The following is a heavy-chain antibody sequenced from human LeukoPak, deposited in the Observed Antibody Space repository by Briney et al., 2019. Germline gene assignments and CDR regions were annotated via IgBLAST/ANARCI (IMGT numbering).Heavy chain of an antibody. CDR2: IYYSGST. CDR3: ASLVPAANSFDY. CDR1: GGSISSYY. D-gene: IGHD2-2*01. Sequence: SETLSLTCTVSGGSISSYYWSWIRQPPGKGLEWIGYIYYSGSTNYNPSLKSRVTISVDTSKNQFSLKLSSVTAADTAVYYCASLVPAANSFDYWGQGTLVTVSS. J-gene: IGHJ4*02. V-gene: IGHV4-59*12.